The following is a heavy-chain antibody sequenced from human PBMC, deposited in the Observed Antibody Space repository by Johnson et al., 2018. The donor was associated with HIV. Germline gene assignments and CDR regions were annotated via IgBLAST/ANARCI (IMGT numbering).Heavy chain of an antibody. J-gene: IGHJ3*02. Sequence: VQLVESGGGLVKPGGSLRLSCVASGFTFSNAWMSWVRQAPGKGLEWVGRINSKTDGGTTDYAAPVKGRFTIPRDDLKNTLYLQMNSLRAEDTAVYYCARDRVITFGGVIGRGAFDIWGQGTMVTVSS. V-gene: IGHV3-15*01. CDR2: INSKTDGGTT. CDR3: ARDRVITFGGVIGRGAFDI. D-gene: IGHD3-16*02. CDR1: GFTFSNAW.